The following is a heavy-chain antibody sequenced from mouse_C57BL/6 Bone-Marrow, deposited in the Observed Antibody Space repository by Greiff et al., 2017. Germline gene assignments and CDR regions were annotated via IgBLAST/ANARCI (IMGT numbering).Heavy chain of an antibody. D-gene: IGHD1-3*01. CDR2: INPSTGGT. Sequence: EVQLQQSGPELVKPGASVKISCTASGYSFTGYYMNWVKQSPEKSLEWIGEINPSTGGTTYNQKFKAKATLTVDKSSSTAYMQLTSLTSEDTAVYYCARKVRKIFAYWGQGTLVTGSA. J-gene: IGHJ3*01. CDR3: ARKVRKIFAY. V-gene: IGHV1-42*01. CDR1: GYSFTGYY.